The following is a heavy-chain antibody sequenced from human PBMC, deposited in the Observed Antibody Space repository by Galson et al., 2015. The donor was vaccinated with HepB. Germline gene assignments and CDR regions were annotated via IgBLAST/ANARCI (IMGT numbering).Heavy chain of an antibody. V-gene: IGHV5-51*01. J-gene: IGHJ3*02. CDR2: IYPGDSDT. CDR1: GYSFTSYW. D-gene: IGHD3-10*01. CDR3: ARHHQESREGWFGELLSDAFDI. Sequence: QSGAEVKKPGESLKISCKGSGYSFTSYWIGWVRQMPGKGLEWMGIIYPGDSDTRYSPSFQGQVTISADKSISTAYLQWSSLKASDTAMYYCARHHQESREGWFGELLSDAFDIWGQGTMVTVSS.